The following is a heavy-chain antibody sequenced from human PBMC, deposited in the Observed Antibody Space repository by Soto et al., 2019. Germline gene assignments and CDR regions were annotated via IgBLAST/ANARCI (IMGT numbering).Heavy chain of an antibody. D-gene: IGHD2-15*01. CDR1: GSGFINSG. J-gene: IGHJ6*02. Sequence: SVKVSCKASGSGFINSGIQWVRQAHGQRLEWIGWIVVASGQTNYAQNFRGRAAITRDTSTATAYIELTGLTSEDTAVYFCSADRPDIGVGWWVWGQGTTVTVSS. CDR2: IVVASGQT. CDR3: SADRPDIGVGWWV. V-gene: IGHV1-58*02.